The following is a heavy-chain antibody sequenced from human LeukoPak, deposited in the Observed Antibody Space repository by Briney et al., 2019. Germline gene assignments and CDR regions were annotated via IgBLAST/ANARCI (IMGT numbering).Heavy chain of an antibody. CDR2: ISAYNGNT. Sequence: ASVKVSCKASGYTFTSYGISWVRQAPGQGLEWMGWISAYNGNTNYAQKLQGRVTMTTHTSTSTAYMELRSLRSDDTAVYYCARDHRTLPATPRNDYWGQGTLVTVSS. CDR1: GYTFTSYG. J-gene: IGHJ4*02. V-gene: IGHV1-18*01. CDR3: ARDHRTLPATPRNDY. D-gene: IGHD2-2*01.